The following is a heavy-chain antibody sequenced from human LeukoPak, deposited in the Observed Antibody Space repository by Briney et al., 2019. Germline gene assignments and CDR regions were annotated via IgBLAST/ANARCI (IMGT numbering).Heavy chain of an antibody. CDR3: ATRFGLGSSSFDH. V-gene: IGHV5-51*01. CDR1: GYSFTTYW. D-gene: IGHD3-10*01. CDR2: MYPGDSDT. Sequence: SLNTSCKGSGYSFTTYWIGWVREMPGKGLEWMGIMYPGDSDTRYSPSFEGQVTISADKSISTAYLQWSSLKASDTAMYYCATRFGLGSSSFDHWGQRTVDPDSS. J-gene: IGHJ4*02.